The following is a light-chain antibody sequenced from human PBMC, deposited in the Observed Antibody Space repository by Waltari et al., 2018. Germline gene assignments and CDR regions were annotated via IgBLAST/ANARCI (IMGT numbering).Light chain of an antibody. CDR2: KAS. CDR3: QQYHSSPYS. CDR1: QNIDGW. J-gene: IGKJ2*03. Sequence: DIQMTQSPSTLSASVGDRVTITCRASQNIDGWLAWFQQKTGKAPGLIYKASGVESGVPARFAGSGAGTEFTLTISSLQPDDFATYYCQQYHSSPYSFGQGTKLDFK. V-gene: IGKV1-5*03.